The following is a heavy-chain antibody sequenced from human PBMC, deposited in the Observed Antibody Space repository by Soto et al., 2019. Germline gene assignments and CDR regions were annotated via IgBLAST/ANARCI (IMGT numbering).Heavy chain of an antibody. V-gene: IGHV4-34*01. CDR1: GGSFSCYY. CDR3: ARGPSSAHGY. Sequence: PETLLHRCAVYGGSFSCYYWSWIRQPPGKELDWIGESNHSGRTNYNPSLKSRVTISVGTSKNQFSLKLSSVTAADTAVYYCARGPSSAHGYWGQGTLVTVSS. CDR2: SNHSGRT. J-gene: IGHJ4*02.